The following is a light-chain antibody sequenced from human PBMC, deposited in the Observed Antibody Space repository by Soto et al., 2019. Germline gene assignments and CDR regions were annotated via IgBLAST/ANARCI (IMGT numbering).Light chain of an antibody. J-gene: IGKJ5*01. V-gene: IGKV1-9*01. CDR3: QQLNSYLCT. CDR2: AAS. Sequence: DIQLTQSPSFLSASVGDRVTITCRASQDINSYLAWYQQIPGKAPKLLIYAASTLQSGVPSRFSGSGSGTEFTLTISSLQPEDFATYYCQQLNSYLCTFGQGTRLEIK. CDR1: QDINSY.